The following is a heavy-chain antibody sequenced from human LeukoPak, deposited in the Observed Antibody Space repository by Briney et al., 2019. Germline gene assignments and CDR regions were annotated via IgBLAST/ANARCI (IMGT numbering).Heavy chain of an antibody. CDR2: INTNTGNP. J-gene: IGHJ6*03. D-gene: IGHD6-6*01. CDR1: GYTFTSYA. V-gene: IGHV7-4-1*02. Sequence: GASVKVSCKASGYTFTSYAMNWVRQAPGQGLEWMGWINTNTGNPTYAQGFTGRFVFSLDTSVSTAYLQISSLKAEDTAVYYCARDGAARLYYYYYYYMDVWGKGTTVTVSS. CDR3: ARDGAARLYYYYYYYMDV.